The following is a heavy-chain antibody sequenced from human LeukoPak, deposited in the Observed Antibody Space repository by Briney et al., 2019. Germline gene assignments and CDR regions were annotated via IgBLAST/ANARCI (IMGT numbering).Heavy chain of an antibody. J-gene: IGHJ4*02. CDR1: GITVSSNY. CDR3: ALVGATFYFDY. CDR2: IYSGGAT. D-gene: IGHD1-26*01. Sequence: GGSLRLSCVASGITVSSNYMSWVRQAPGKGLEWVSIIYSGGATFYADSVKGRFIISRENSKNTLWLQMNSLRAEDTAVYYCALVGATFYFDYWGQGTLVTVSS. V-gene: IGHV3-66*01.